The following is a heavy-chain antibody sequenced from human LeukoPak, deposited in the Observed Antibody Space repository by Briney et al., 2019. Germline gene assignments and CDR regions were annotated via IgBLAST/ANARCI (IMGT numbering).Heavy chain of an antibody. J-gene: IGHJ3*02. V-gene: IGHV3-23*01. D-gene: IGHD3-3*01. CDR1: GFTFSSYA. CDR3: AKDPGGGGITIFGVVTPGAFDI. Sequence: PGGSLRLSCAASGFTFSSYAMSWVRQAPGKGLEWVSAISGSGGSTYYADSVKGRFTISRDNSKNTLYLQMNSLRAEDTAVYYCAKDPGGGGITIFGVVTPGAFDIWGQGTMVTVSS. CDR2: ISGSGGST.